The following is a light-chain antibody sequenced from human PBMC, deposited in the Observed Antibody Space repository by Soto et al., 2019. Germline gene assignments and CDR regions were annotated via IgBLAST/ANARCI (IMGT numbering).Light chain of an antibody. Sequence: EIVMTQSPATRSVSPMGRATVCVRASQSVSSYLAWYQQKPGQAPRLLIYGASTRATGIPARFSGSGSGTDFTLTISRLETEDFAVYYCQQYGSSITFGQGTRLEIK. V-gene: IGKV3-15*01. CDR3: QQYGSSIT. CDR1: QSVSSY. J-gene: IGKJ5*01. CDR2: GAS.